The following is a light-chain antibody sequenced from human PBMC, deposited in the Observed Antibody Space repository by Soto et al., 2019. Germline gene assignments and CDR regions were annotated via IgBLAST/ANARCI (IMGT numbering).Light chain of an antibody. CDR1: QSISTW. CDR2: TAS. CDR3: QHYNRYSPYT. Sequence: DIQMTQFPSTLSASIGDRVTITCRASQSISTWLAWYQQKAGKAPKLLIYTASSLEIGVPSRFSGSGSGTEFTLTISSLQPDDFATYYCQHYNRYSPYTFGQGTRLEIK. V-gene: IGKV1-5*03. J-gene: IGKJ2*01.